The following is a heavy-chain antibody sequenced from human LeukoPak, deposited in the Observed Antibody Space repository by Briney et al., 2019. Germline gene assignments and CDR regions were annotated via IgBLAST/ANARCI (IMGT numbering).Heavy chain of an antibody. Sequence: NPSETLSLTCTVSGGSISSSTYYWGWIRQPPGKGLEWIGSIYYSGSTYYNPSLKSRVTISVDTSKNQFSLKLSSVTAADTAVYYCARAAVAGLDDYWGQGTLVTVSS. D-gene: IGHD6-19*01. V-gene: IGHV4-39*01. J-gene: IGHJ4*02. CDR3: ARAAVAGLDDY. CDR1: GGSISSSTYY. CDR2: IYYSGST.